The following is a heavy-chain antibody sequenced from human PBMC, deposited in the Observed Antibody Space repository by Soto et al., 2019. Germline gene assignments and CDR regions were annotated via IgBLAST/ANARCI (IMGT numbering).Heavy chain of an antibody. V-gene: IGHV4-39*01. J-gene: IGHJ4*02. Sequence: PSETLSLICTVSGGSISSSSYHCGWIRRPPRKGLEFVGSAYYSGNTYYTPSIKRRVTISVDTSKNQFSLRLNPVTAADTASYYCARLTKGTSSYGYVAYWGQGTPVTVSS. CDR3: ARLTKGTSSYGYVAY. D-gene: IGHD5-18*01. CDR1: GGSISSSSYH. CDR2: AYYSGNT.